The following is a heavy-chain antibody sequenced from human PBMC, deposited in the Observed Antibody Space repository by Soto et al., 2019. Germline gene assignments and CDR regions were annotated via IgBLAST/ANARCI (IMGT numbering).Heavy chain of an antibody. Sequence: QVQLQESGPGLVKPSQTLSLTCTVSGASIGSGTYYWHWIRQHPGKGLEWIGWLSHSGGTYYNPSLRSRMTISVATSKEQFSLRLTSVTAADTAVYYCARGTRPDTRFGESIFDFWGQGTLVTVSS. CDR1: GASIGSGTYY. CDR3: ARGTRPDTRFGESIFDF. V-gene: IGHV4-31*03. D-gene: IGHD3-10*01. J-gene: IGHJ4*02. CDR2: LSHSGGT.